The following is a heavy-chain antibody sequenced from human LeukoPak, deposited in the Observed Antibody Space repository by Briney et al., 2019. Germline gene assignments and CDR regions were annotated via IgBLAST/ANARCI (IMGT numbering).Heavy chain of an antibody. D-gene: IGHD2-2*01. J-gene: IGHJ5*02. CDR1: GCTFTGYY. CDR2: INPNSGGT. Sequence: GPSVKVSCKASGCTFTGYYMDWVQQAPGQGLEWIGRINPNSGGTNYAQKFQGRVTMTRDTSISTAYMELSRLRSDDTAVYYCARARCSSTSCYFNWFDPWGQGTLVTVSS. CDR3: ARARCSSTSCYFNWFDP. V-gene: IGHV1-2*06.